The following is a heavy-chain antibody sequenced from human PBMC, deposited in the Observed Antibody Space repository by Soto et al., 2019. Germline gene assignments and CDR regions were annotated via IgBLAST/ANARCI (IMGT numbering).Heavy chain of an antibody. V-gene: IGHV1-2*02. CDR2: INPNGGVA. CDR1: GDTFNDYY. CDR3: ARESGGATATLDYYCFYMDV. J-gene: IGHJ6*03. D-gene: IGHD5-12*01. Sequence: QVQLVQSGAEVKKPGASVTVSCRSSGDTFNDYYIHWVRQAPGQGLEWMGWINPNGGVAKYAQKFQGGGSMTRDTSIRTVYLQLSRLRSDDTAVYYCARESGGATATLDYYCFYMDVWGTGTTVTVSS.